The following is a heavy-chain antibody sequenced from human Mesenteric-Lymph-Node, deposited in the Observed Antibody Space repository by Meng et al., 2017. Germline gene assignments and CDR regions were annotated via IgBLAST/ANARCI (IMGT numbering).Heavy chain of an antibody. CDR3: AIKKDTYYYDSSAPRAFDY. CDR2: LDPEDGET. V-gene: IGHV1-24*01. D-gene: IGHD3-22*01. J-gene: IGHJ4*02. Sequence: ASFKVSCKVSGYTFTELSMNWVRQAPGKGLEWMGGLDPEDGETTYAQRFQGRVTMTEDTSTDTAYMELSSLRSEDTAVYYCAIKKDTYYYDSSAPRAFDYWGQGTLVTVSS. CDR1: GYTFTELS.